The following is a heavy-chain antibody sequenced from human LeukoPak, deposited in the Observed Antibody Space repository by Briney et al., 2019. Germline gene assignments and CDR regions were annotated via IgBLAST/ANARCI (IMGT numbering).Heavy chain of an antibody. CDR1: GFTFSSYS. D-gene: IGHD1-26*01. Sequence: GSLRLSCAASGFTFSSYSMNWVRQAPGKGLEWVSSISSSSSYIYYADSVKGRFTISRDNAKNSLYLQMNSLRAEDTAVYYCAREGVGATMGFDYWGQGTLVTVSS. CDR3: AREGVGATMGFDY. CDR2: ISSSSSYI. V-gene: IGHV3-21*01. J-gene: IGHJ4*02.